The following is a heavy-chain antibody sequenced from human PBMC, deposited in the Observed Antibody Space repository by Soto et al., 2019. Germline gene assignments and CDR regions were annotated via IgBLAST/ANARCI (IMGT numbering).Heavy chain of an antibody. Sequence: GGSLRLSCAASGFGVLSNYMAWVRQAPGEGLEWVSVIYNEDSTYYADSVKGRFTISRDKSRTTLYLEMNSLRVEDTAMYFCASVATRYYFDSWGQGALVTVSS. CDR2: IYNEDST. D-gene: IGHD2-21*01. V-gene: IGHV3-66*01. CDR3: ASVATRYYFDS. CDR1: GFGVLSNY. J-gene: IGHJ4*02.